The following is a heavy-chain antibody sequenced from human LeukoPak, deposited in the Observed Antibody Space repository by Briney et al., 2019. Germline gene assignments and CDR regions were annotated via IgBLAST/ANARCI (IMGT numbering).Heavy chain of an antibody. CDR3: ARGRNSSGWYRY. CDR1: GGSFSGYY. D-gene: IGHD6-19*01. CDR2: INHSGST. J-gene: IGHJ4*02. Sequence: SETLSLTCAVCGGSFSGYYWSWIRQPPGKGPEWIGEINHSGSTNYNPSLKSRVTISVDTSKNQFSLKLSSVTAADTAVYYCARGRNSSGWYRYWGQGTLVTVSS. V-gene: IGHV4-34*01.